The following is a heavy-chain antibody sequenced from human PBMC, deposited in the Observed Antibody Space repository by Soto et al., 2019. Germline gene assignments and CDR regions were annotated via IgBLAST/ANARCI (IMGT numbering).Heavy chain of an antibody. Sequence: EVQLVESEGGLVQPGGSLRLSCAASGFTFSSYWMTWVRQAPGKGLEWVANIKKDGSEKYYVDSVKGRFTISRDNAKNSQYLQMSSLRDVDMAVYYGAREGRRYCSSTSCPGIWGQGTLVTVPS. CDR3: AREGRRYCSSTSCPGI. V-gene: IGHV3-7*01. CDR2: IKKDGSEK. D-gene: IGHD2-2*01. CDR1: GFTFSSYW. J-gene: IGHJ4*02.